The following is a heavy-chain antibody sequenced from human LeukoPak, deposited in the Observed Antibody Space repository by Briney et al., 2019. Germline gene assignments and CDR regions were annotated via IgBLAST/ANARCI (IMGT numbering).Heavy chain of an antibody. J-gene: IGHJ4*02. V-gene: IGHV4-59*01. Sequence: ASETLSLTCSVSGGSISSYYWNWIRQTPGKGLEWIGYIYYSGRTNYNPSLKSRVTISVDTSKNQFSLTLSSVTTADTAVYYCARGQKYRNGYTVTELGSGYFAYWGQGTLVTVSP. CDR2: IYYSGRT. D-gene: IGHD5-18*01. CDR1: GGSISSYY. CDR3: ARGQKYRNGYTVTELGSGYFAY.